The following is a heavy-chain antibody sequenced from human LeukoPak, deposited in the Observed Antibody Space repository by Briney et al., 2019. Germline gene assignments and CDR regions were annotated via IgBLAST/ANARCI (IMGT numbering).Heavy chain of an antibody. J-gene: IGHJ2*01. CDR3: ARRSGDSSGYYEGHWYFDL. CDR1: GGTFSSYA. Sequence: SVKVSCKASGGTFSSYAISWVRQAPGQGLEWMGGIIPIFGTANYAQKFQGRVTITADESTSTAYMELSSLRSEDTAVYYCARRSGDSSGYYEGHWYFDLWGRGTLVTVSS. D-gene: IGHD3-22*01. CDR2: IIPIFGTA. V-gene: IGHV1-69*13.